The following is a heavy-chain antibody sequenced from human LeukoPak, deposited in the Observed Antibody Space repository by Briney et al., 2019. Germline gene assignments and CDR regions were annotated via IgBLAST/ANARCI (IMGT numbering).Heavy chain of an antibody. Sequence: PGGSLRLSCAASGFTFSNAWMSWVRQAPGKGLEWVGRIKSKTDGGTTDYAAPVKGRFTISRDDSKNTLYLQMNSLKTEDTAVYYCTTDWVSYCSGGSCSKVYWGQGSLVTVSS. V-gene: IGHV3-15*01. D-gene: IGHD2-15*01. CDR2: IKSKTDGGTT. CDR3: TTDWVSYCSGGSCSKVY. J-gene: IGHJ4*02. CDR1: GFTFSNAW.